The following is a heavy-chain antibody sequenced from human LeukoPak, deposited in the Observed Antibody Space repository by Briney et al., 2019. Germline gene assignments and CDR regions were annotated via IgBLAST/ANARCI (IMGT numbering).Heavy chain of an antibody. CDR1: GFTFSSYW. Sequence: PGGSLRLSCAASGFTFSSYWMSWVRQAPGKGLEWVANIKQDGSEKYYVDSVKGRFTISRDNAKNSLYLQMNSLRAEDTAVYYCARDGSYYDFWSGYYTGWFDPWGQGTLVTVSS. D-gene: IGHD3-3*01. CDR3: ARDGSYYDFWSGYYTGWFDP. J-gene: IGHJ5*02. CDR2: IKQDGSEK. V-gene: IGHV3-7*01.